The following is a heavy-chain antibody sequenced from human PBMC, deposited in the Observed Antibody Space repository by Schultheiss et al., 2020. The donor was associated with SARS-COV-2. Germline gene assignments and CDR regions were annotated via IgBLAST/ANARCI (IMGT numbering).Heavy chain of an antibody. CDR3: AKETEI. J-gene: IGHJ3*02. Sequence: GGSLRLSCAASGFTFSSYSMNWVRQAPGKGLEWVAVISYDGSNKYYADSVKGRFTISRDNTKNTLYLQMNTLRAEDTAVYYCAKETEIWGQGTMVTVSS. CDR2: ISYDGSNK. V-gene: IGHV3-30*18. CDR1: GFTFSSYS.